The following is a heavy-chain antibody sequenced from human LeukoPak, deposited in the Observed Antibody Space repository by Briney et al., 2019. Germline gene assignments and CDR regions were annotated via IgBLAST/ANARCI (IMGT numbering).Heavy chain of an antibody. CDR1: GYTFTSYG. J-gene: IGHJ4*02. Sequence: ASVKVSCKASGYTFTSYGISWVRQAPGQGLEWMGWISAYNGNTNYAQKLQGRVTMTTDTSTSTAYMELRSLRSDDTAVYYCARAGRITMVRGVIWNDYWGQETLVTVSS. V-gene: IGHV1-18*01. CDR3: ARAGRITMVRGVIWNDY. CDR2: ISAYNGNT. D-gene: IGHD3-10*01.